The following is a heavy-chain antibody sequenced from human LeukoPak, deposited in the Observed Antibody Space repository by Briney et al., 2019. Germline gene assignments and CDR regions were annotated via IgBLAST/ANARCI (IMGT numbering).Heavy chain of an antibody. V-gene: IGHV1-18*01. J-gene: IGHJ4*02. Sequence: ASVNVSCKASGYTFTSYGISWVRQAPGQGLEWMGWISAYNGNTNYAQKLQGRVTMTTDTSTSTAYMELRSLRSDDTAVYYCARERRKLRFLEWSQSGFDYWGQGTLVTVSS. CDR1: GYTFTSYG. CDR3: ARERRKLRFLEWSQSGFDY. D-gene: IGHD3-3*01. CDR2: ISAYNGNT.